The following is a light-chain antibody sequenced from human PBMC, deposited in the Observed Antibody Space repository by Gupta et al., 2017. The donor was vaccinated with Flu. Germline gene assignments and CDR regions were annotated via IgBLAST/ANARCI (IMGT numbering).Light chain of an antibody. J-gene: IGKJ1*01. Sequence: PATLSLSPGERAALSCRASQSVSSYLAWYQQKPGQAPRLLIYDASNRATGIPARFSGSGSGTDFTLTISSLEPEDFAVYYCQQRSNWPGTFGQGTKVEIK. V-gene: IGKV3-11*01. CDR2: DAS. CDR3: QQRSNWPGT. CDR1: QSVSSY.